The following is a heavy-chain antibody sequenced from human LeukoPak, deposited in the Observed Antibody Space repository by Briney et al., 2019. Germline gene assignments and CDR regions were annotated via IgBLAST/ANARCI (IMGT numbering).Heavy chain of an antibody. CDR3: ARSLLGNAFDI. CDR1: GGSISSSSYY. CDR2: IYYSGST. D-gene: IGHD7-27*01. Sequence: SETLSLTCTVSGGSISSSSYYWGWIRQPPGKGLEWIGSIYYSGSTYYNPSLKSRVTISVDTSKNQFSLKLSSVTAADTAVYYCARSLLGNAFDIWGQGTIVTVSS. V-gene: IGHV4-39*07. J-gene: IGHJ3*02.